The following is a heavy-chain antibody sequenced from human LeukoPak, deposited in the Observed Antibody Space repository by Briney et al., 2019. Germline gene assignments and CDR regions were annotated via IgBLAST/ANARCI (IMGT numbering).Heavy chain of an antibody. CDR1: GYTFTSYD. Sequence: ASVKVSCKASGYTFTSYDINWVRQATGQGLEWMGWMNPNSGNTGYAQKFQGRVTMTRNTSISTAYMELSSLRSEDTAVYYCARLRFGSSWYDYWGQGTLVTVSS. CDR3: ARLRFGSSWYDY. D-gene: IGHD6-13*01. CDR2: MNPNSGNT. V-gene: IGHV1-8*01. J-gene: IGHJ4*02.